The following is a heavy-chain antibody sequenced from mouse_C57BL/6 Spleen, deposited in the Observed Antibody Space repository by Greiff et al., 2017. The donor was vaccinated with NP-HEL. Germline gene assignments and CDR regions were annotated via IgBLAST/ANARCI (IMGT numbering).Heavy chain of an antibody. Sequence: EVQLQQSGPELVKPGASVKMSCKASGYTFTDYNMHWVKQSHGQSLEWIGYINPNNGGTSYNQKFKGKATLTVNKSSSTAYMELRSLTSEESAVYYCARRFPDYYGSSYDAMDYWGQGTSVTVSS. CDR3: ARRFPDYYGSSYDAMDY. CDR2: INPNNGGT. V-gene: IGHV1-22*01. CDR1: GYTFTDYN. D-gene: IGHD1-1*01. J-gene: IGHJ4*01.